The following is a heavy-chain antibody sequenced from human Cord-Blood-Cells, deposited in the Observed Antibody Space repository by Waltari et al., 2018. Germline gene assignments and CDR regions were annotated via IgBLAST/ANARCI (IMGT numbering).Heavy chain of an antibody. CDR2: INPRGGST. D-gene: IGHD2-15*01. Sequence: QVQLVQSGAEVKKPGASVKVSCKASGYTFTSYYMHWVRQAPGQGLEWMGIINPRGGSTSYAQKCQGGVTMTRDTSTSTVYMERSSLRSEDTAVYYCARGGGSNAFDIWGQGTMVTVSS. V-gene: IGHV1-46*01. CDR1: GYTFTSYY. J-gene: IGHJ3*02. CDR3: ARGGGSNAFDI.